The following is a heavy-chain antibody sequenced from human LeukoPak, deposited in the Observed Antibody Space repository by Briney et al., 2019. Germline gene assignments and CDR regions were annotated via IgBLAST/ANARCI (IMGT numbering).Heavy chain of an antibody. J-gene: IGHJ4*02. V-gene: IGHV3-30-3*01. CDR1: GFTFSSYA. CDR2: ISYDGSNK. CDR3: ARDWWELLRAFDY. Sequence: GGSLRLSCAASGFTFSSYAMHWVRQAPGKGLEWVAVISYDGSNKYYADSVKGRFTISIDNSKNTLYLQMNSLRAEGTAVYYCARDWWELLRAFDYWGQGTLVTVSS. D-gene: IGHD1-26*01.